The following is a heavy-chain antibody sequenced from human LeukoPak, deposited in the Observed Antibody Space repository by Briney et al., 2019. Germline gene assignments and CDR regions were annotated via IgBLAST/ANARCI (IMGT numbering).Heavy chain of an antibody. V-gene: IGHV4-61*02. CDR3: ARSGLTYYYDSSGYYYLGY. Sequence: SETLSLTCTVSGGSISGGSYYWSWIRQPAGKGLEWIGRIYTSGSTNYNPSLKSRVTISVDTSKNQFSLKLSSVTAADTAIYYCARSGLTYYYDSSGYYYLGYWGQGTLVTVSS. D-gene: IGHD3-22*01. CDR1: GGSISGGSYY. J-gene: IGHJ4*02. CDR2: IYTSGST.